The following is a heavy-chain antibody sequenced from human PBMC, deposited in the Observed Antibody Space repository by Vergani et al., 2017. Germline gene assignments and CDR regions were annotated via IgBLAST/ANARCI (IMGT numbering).Heavy chain of an antibody. CDR2: IRYDGSNK. CDR3: AKDLGRMVRGVIDPGY. V-gene: IGHV3-30*02. Sequence: QVQLVESGGGVVQPGGSLRLSCAASGFTFSSYGMHWVRQAPGKGLEWVAFIRYDGSNKYYADSVKGRFTISRDNSKNTLYLQMNSLRAEDTAVYYCAKDLGRMVRGVIDPGYWGQGTLVTVSS. D-gene: IGHD3-10*01. CDR1: GFTFSSYG. J-gene: IGHJ4*02.